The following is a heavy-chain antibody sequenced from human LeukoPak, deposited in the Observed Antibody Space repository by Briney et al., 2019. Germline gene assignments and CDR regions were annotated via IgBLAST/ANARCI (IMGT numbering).Heavy chain of an antibody. CDR2: IKPDSDHT. J-gene: IGHJ4*02. CDR1: GYIFTGYY. V-gene: IGHV1-2*02. CDR3: AREKDTSLDY. D-gene: IGHD3-16*01. Sequence: GSSVTVSCKASGYIFTGYYLHWVRQAPGQGLEWMGWIKPDSDHTNYAQKFQGRVTMTRDTSISTAYMELTRLRSDDTAVYYCAREKDTSLDYWGQGTLVTVSS.